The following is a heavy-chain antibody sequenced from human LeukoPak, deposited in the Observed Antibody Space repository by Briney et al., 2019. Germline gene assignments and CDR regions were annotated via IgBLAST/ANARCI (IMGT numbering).Heavy chain of an antibody. J-gene: IGHJ5*02. D-gene: IGHD3-22*01. CDR3: ARGDSRGYYYTSGFDP. CDR2: INQDGSEK. V-gene: IGHV3-7*01. Sequence: GGSLRLSCAASGFTFSSNWMSWVRQAPGKGLEWVANINQDGSEKYYVDSVKGRFTISRDNAKNSLYLQMNSLRAEDTAVYYCARGDSRGYYYTSGFDPWGQGTLVTVSS. CDR1: GFTFSSNW.